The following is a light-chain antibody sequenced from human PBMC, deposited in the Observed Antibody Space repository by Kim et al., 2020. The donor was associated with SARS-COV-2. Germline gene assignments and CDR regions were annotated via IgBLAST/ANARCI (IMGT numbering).Light chain of an antibody. V-gene: IGLV3-19*01. Sequence: VPLGQTVTITCQGDSLRNWHGSWYQQKPGQAPRLVIYSKNNRPSGIPDRFSGFTSGDTDSLTITGAQAEDEADYYCNCRDNSHNVMFGGGTQLTVL. CDR2: SKN. CDR1: SLRNWH. CDR3: NCRDNSHNVM. J-gene: IGLJ3*02.